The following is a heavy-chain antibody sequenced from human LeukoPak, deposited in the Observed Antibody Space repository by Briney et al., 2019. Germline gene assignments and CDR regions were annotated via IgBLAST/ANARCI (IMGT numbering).Heavy chain of an antibody. CDR1: GGSISSYY. V-gene: IGHV4-59*12. D-gene: IGHD3-10*01. J-gene: IGHJ4*02. Sequence: PSETLSLTCTVSGGSISSYYWSWIRQPPGKGLEWIGYIYYSGSTNYNPSLKSRVTISVDTSKNQFSLKLRSVTAADTAVYYCARGRVGHQLVWFGESPYYFDYWGQGTLVTVSS. CDR2: IYYSGST. CDR3: ARGRVGHQLVWFGESPYYFDY.